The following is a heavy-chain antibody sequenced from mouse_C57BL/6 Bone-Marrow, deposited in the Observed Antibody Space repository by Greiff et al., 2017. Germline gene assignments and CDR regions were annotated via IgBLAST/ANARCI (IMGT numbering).Heavy chain of an antibody. CDR3: AIGGFITTIVAPYYYSMDY. CDR2: IDPSDSET. Sequence: QVQLQQPGAELVRPGSSVKLSCKASGYTFTSYWMHWVKQRPIQGLEWIGNIDPSDSETHYNQKFKDKATLTVDKSSSTAYMQLSSLTSEDSAVYDCAIGGFITTIVAPYYYSMDYWGQGTSVTVSS. J-gene: IGHJ4*01. CDR1: GYTFTSYW. V-gene: IGHV1-52*01. D-gene: IGHD1-1*01.